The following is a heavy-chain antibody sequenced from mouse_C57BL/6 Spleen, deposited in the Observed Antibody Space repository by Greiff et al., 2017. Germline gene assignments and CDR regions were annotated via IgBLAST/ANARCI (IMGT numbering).Heavy chain of an antibody. CDR3: ARQRNYGSSYVFDY. J-gene: IGHJ2*01. CDR2: ISGGGGNT. CDR1: GFTFSSYT. V-gene: IGHV5-9*01. Sequence: DVMLVESGGGLVKPGGSLKLSCAASGFTFSSYTMSWVRQTPEKRLEWVATISGGGGNTYYPDSVKGRFTISRDNAKNTLYLQMSSLRSEDTALYYCARQRNYGSSYVFDYWGQGTTLTVSS. D-gene: IGHD1-1*01.